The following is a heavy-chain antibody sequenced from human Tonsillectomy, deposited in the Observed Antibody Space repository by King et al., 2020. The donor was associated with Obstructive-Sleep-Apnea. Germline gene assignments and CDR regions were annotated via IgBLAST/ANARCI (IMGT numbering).Heavy chain of an antibody. J-gene: IGHJ4*02. CDR2: IISKTYGGTP. V-gene: IGHV3-49*03. Sequence: DAQLVQSGGGLVQPGRSLRLSCTAAGFTFGDYAMSWFRQAPGKGLEWVGFIISKTYGGTPEYPAAVKGRFTISSDDSRSIAHLQMNSLKTEDTAVYYCTRYCSGGSCYADYWGQGTLVTVSS. CDR3: TRYCSGGSCYADY. CDR1: GFTFGDYA. D-gene: IGHD2-15*01.